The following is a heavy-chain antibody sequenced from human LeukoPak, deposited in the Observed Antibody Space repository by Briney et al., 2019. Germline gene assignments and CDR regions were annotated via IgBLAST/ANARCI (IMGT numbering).Heavy chain of an antibody. CDR1: GYSYTGYW. Sequence: GESLKVSCKSSGYSYTGYWIGWVRQMPGKGLEWMGIIYPGDSDTRYSRSFQGQVTISADKSLRTAYLQWRSLKASDTGIYFCARLGGPHSPFDNWGQGTRVIVSS. CDR3: ARLGGPHSPFDN. V-gene: IGHV5-51*01. CDR2: IYPGDSDT. D-gene: IGHD2-15*01. J-gene: IGHJ4*02.